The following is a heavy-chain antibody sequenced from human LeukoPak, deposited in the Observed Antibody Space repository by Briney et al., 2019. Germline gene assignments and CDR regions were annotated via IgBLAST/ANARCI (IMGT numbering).Heavy chain of an antibody. J-gene: IGHJ6*02. CDR1: GFTFSTFA. Sequence: GGSLRLSCAASGFTFSTFAMSWVRQAPGKGLEWVSTVSGGGYNTYYADSVKGRFTISRDNSKNTLCLQMNSLRAEDTAVYFCARFLYNSYYYGMDVWGQGTTVTVSS. CDR3: ARFLYNSYYYGMDV. CDR2: VSGGGYNT. D-gene: IGHD1-14*01. V-gene: IGHV3-23*01.